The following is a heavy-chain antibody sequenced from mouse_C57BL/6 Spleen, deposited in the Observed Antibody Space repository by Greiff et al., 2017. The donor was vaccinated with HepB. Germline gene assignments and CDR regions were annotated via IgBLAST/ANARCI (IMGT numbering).Heavy chain of an antibody. Sequence: VQLQQSGPGLVKPSQSLSLTCSVTGYSITSGYYWNWIRQFPGNKLEWMGYISYDGSNNYNPSLKNRISITRDTSKNQFFLKLNSVTTEDTATYYCARGDYDYDDYWGQGTTLTVSS. CDR1: GYSITSGYY. V-gene: IGHV3-6*01. CDR2: ISYDGSN. D-gene: IGHD2-4*01. CDR3: ARGDYDYDDY. J-gene: IGHJ2*01.